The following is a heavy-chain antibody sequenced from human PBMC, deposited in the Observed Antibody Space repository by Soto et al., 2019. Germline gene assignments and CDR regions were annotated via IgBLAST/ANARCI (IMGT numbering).Heavy chain of an antibody. V-gene: IGHV3-23*01. D-gene: IGHD2-8*01. CDR1: GFTFSRNG. J-gene: IGHJ4*02. CDR3: AKNGLSDSPSAIDS. Sequence: LRLSCATSGFTFSRNGMSWVRQAPGKGLDWVSGISGSGRNTYYADSVKGRFTISRDNSKNTLFLQMNSLRVEDTAVYYCAKNGLSDSPSAIDSWGQGTLVTVSS. CDR2: ISGSGRNT.